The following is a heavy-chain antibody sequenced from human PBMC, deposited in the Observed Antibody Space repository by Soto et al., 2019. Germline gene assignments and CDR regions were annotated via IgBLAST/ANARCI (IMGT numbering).Heavy chain of an antibody. CDR2: IYTSGST. Sequence: SETLSLTCTVSGGSISSYYWSWIRQPAGKGLEWIGRIYTSGSTNYNPSLKSRVTMSVDTSKNQFSLKMSSVTAADTAVYYCARERRPVVVVSDDAFDIWGQGTMGT. D-gene: IGHD3-22*01. V-gene: IGHV4-4*07. CDR3: ARERRPVVVVSDDAFDI. CDR1: GGSISSYY. J-gene: IGHJ3*02.